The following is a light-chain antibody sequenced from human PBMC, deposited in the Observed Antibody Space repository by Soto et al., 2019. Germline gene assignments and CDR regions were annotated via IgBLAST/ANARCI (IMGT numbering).Light chain of an antibody. Sequence: EIVMTQSPATLSVSPGERATLSCRASQSISSNLAWYQQKPGQAPRLLIYGASTRATGIPATFSGSGSGTEFTLTLSSLQSEDFAVYYCQQYNNWPLTFGPGTKVDIK. CDR2: GAS. J-gene: IGKJ3*01. CDR1: QSISSN. CDR3: QQYNNWPLT. V-gene: IGKV3-15*01.